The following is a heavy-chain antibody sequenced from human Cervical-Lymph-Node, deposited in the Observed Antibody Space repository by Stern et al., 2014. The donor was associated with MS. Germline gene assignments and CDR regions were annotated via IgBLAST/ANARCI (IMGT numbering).Heavy chain of an antibody. V-gene: IGHV1-69*09. J-gene: IGHJ6*02. CDR1: GGTFGSHG. Sequence: VQLVESGAEVKTPGSSVKVSCKASGGTFGSHGVTWVRQAPGPGLECVGSISPMFDLTSYAERFQDRVTITADTSTNSAYLELSSLTSEDTAVYYCARTLGMALGTGAMDVWGQGTSVTVSS. CDR3: ARTLGMALGTGAMDV. CDR2: ISPMFDLT. D-gene: IGHD5-18*01.